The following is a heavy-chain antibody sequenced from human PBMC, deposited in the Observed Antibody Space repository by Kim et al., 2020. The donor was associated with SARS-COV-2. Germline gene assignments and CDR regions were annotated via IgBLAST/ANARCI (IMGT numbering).Heavy chain of an antibody. V-gene: IGHV3-48*03. CDR1: GFTFSSYE. D-gene: IGHD3-22*01. CDR2: ISRSGNSL. J-gene: IGHJ6*02. CDR3: VRSTRESSGYDYGTDV. Sequence: GGSLRLSCVASGFTFSSYEMNWVRQAPGKGLEWVSSISRSGNSLYDAASLKGRFTISRDNSKNSLYLQMNSLRAEDTAVYYCVRSTRESSGYDYGTDVWGQGTTVTVSS.